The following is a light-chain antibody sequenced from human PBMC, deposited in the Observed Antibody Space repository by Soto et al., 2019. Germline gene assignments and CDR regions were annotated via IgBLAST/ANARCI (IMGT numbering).Light chain of an antibody. V-gene: IGKV1-39*01. J-gene: IGKJ1*01. CDR1: QTINSY. CDR2: AAS. CDR3: QQSYSTPVT. Sequence: DIQMTQSPSSLSASIGDRVTITCRASQTINSYLNWYHQKPGKAPKLLIYAASSLQRGVPSRFSGSGSGTEFTLTINSLQPEDFATYYCQQSYSTPVTFGQGTKVDIK.